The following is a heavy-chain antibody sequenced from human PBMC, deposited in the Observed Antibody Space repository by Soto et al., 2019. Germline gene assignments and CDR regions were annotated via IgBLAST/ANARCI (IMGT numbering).Heavy chain of an antibody. CDR3: ARGGKALGFYYGMDV. CDR2: IIPVFGTA. J-gene: IGHJ6*02. V-gene: IGHV1-69*01. Sequence: QVQLVQSGAEVKKPGSSVKVSCKASGGTFSNYAISWVRQTPGQGLEWMGGIIPVFGTANYAQKFQGRVTITADESTTTAYMELRSLKSEDTAVYYCARGGKALGFYYGMDVWGQGTTVTVSS. CDR1: GGTFSNYA. D-gene: IGHD3-16*01.